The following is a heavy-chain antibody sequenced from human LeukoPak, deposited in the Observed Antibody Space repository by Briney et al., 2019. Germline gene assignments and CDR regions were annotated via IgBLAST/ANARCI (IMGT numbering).Heavy chain of an antibody. D-gene: IGHD6-19*01. CDR1: GFTFSSYA. CDR3: AREAVAGTDY. CDR2: ISYDGSNK. Sequence: PGGSLRLSCAASGFTFSSYAMHWVRQAPGKGLEWVAVISYDGSNKYYADSVKGRFTISRDNSKNTLFLQMNSLRAEDTAVYYCAREAVAGTDYWGQGTLVTVSS. J-gene: IGHJ4*02. V-gene: IGHV3-30*14.